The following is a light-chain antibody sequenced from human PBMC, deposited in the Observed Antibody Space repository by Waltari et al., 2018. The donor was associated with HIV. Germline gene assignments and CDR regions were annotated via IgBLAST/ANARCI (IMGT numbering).Light chain of an antibody. CDR1: SSDLGSYNL. CDR2: EVL. Sequence: QSALTQPASVSGSPGQSITISCTGTSSDLGSYNLVSWYQQHPGRAPKLLIYEVLKRPSWGSNRFAGSKSGSTASQTISGIQAEDEADYYCSSYAGRNIWLYGGGTKLTV. CDR3: SSYAGRNIWL. J-gene: IGLJ3*02. V-gene: IGLV2-23*02.